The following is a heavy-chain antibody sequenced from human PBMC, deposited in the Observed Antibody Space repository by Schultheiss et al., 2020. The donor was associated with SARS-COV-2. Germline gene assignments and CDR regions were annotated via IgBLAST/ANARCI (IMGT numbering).Heavy chain of an antibody. Sequence: SETLSLTCAVYGGSFSGYYWSWIRQPPGKGLEWIGYIYYSGSTNYNPSLKSRVTISVDTSKNQFSLKLSSVTAADTAVYYCARVLYDFWSGYIYYYYYMDVWGKGTTVTVSS. CDR2: IYYSGST. CDR1: GGSFSGYY. CDR3: ARVLYDFWSGYIYYYYYMDV. V-gene: IGHV4-59*01. D-gene: IGHD3-3*01. J-gene: IGHJ6*03.